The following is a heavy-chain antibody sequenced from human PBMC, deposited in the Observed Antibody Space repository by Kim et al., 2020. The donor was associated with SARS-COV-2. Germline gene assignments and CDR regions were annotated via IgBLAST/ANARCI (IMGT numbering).Heavy chain of an antibody. J-gene: IGHJ4*01. CDR2: ISYDGSNK. D-gene: IGHD3-9*01. V-gene: IGHV3-30*18. Sequence: GGSLRLSCAASGFTFSSYGMHWVRQAPGKGLEWVAVISYDGSNKYYADSVKGRFTISRDNSKNTLYLQMNSLRAEDTAVYYCAKVSGYYDILTGYYSFD. CDR3: AKVSGYYDILTGYYSFD. CDR1: GFTFSSYG.